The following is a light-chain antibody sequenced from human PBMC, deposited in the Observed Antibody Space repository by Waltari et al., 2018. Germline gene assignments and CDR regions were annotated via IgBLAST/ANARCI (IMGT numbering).Light chain of an antibody. CDR2: SAS. J-gene: IGKJ2*01. CDR1: QDIRTW. CDR3: QQANSFPHT. Sequence: DIQMTQSPSSVSASLGDRVTMTCRASQDIRTWLAWYQQKPGRAPTLLVYSASSLVFGVPSRLSGSGSGTDFTLTINSVQPEDFGTYYCQQANSFPHTYGQGTNLE. V-gene: IGKV1-12*01.